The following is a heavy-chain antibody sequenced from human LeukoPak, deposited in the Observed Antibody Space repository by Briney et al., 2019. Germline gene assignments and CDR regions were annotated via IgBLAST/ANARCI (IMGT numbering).Heavy chain of an antibody. CDR2: TSSSGST. Sequence: PSETLSLTCTVSGGSITSDDYYWSWIRQPAGKGLEWIGRTSSSGSTDYNPSLKRRVTISLDTSKNNFSLKLSSVTAADTAVYYCARLSIDASCLDYWGQGTLVTVSS. CDR3: ARLSIDASCLDY. CDR1: GGSITSDDYY. J-gene: IGHJ4*02. D-gene: IGHD2-8*01. V-gene: IGHV4-61*02.